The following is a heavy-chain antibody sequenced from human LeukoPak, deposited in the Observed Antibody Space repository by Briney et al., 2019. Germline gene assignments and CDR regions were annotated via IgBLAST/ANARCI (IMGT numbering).Heavy chain of an antibody. CDR1: GFTFSSYG. Sequence: GGSLRLSCAASGFTFSSYGMHWVRQAPGKGLEWVAVIWYDGGNKYYADSVKGRFTISRDNSKNTLYLQMNSLRAEDTAVYYCASQRGPDAFDIWGQGTMVTVSS. CDR3: ASQRGPDAFDI. CDR2: IWYDGGNK. V-gene: IGHV3-33*08. J-gene: IGHJ3*02. D-gene: IGHD3/OR15-3a*01.